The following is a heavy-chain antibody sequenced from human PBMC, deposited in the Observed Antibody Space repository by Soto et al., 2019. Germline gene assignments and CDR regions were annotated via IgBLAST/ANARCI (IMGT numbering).Heavy chain of an antibody. Sequence: QVQLVQSGAEVKKPGSSVKVSCKASGGTFSSYAISWVRQAPGQGLEWMGGIIPIFGTANYGQKFQGRVTITADKSTSTAYMELSSLRSEDTAVYYCARDLYSNYYYYYGMDVWGQGTTVTVSS. J-gene: IGHJ6*02. CDR1: GGTFSSYA. D-gene: IGHD4-4*01. CDR3: ARDLYSNYYYYYGMDV. CDR2: IIPIFGTA. V-gene: IGHV1-69*06.